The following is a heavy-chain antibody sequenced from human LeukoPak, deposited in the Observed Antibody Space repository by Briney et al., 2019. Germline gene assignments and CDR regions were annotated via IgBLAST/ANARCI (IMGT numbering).Heavy chain of an antibody. CDR2: ISYDGSNK. J-gene: IGHJ4*02. CDR1: GFTFSSYA. D-gene: IGHD3-22*01. CDR3: ARDSYYYGSSGYWDY. V-gene: IGHV3-30-3*01. Sequence: GGSLRLSCAASGFTFSSYAMHWVRQAPGKGLEWVAVISYDGSNKYYADSVKGRFTISRDNSKNTLYLQMNSLRAEDTAVYYCARDSYYYGSSGYWDYWGQGTLVTVSS.